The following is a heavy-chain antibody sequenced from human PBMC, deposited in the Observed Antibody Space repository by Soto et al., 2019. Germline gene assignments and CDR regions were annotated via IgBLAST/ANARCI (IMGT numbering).Heavy chain of an antibody. CDR1: GFTFSSYD. J-gene: IGHJ4*02. D-gene: IGHD3-22*01. V-gene: IGHV3-13*04. CDR2: IGTTGDT. CDR3: ARAIGPTLFDY. Sequence: VGSLRLSCSASGFTFSSYDMHWVRQGTGKGLEWVSAIGTTGDTYYAGSVKGRFTISREDAKNSLYLQMNSLRAGDTAIYFCARAIGPTLFDYWGQGTLVTVSS.